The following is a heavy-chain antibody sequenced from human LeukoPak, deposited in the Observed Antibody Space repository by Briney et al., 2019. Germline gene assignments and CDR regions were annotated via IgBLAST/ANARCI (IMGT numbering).Heavy chain of an antibody. J-gene: IGHJ3*02. D-gene: IGHD3-10*01. CDR1: GGTFSSYA. Sequence: SVKVSCKASGGTFSSYAISWVRQAPGQGLEWMGRIIPILGIANYAQKFQGRVTITADKSTSTAYMELSSLRSEDTAVYYCARTMGPYGSGPEHGAFDIWGQGTMVTVSS. V-gene: IGHV1-69*04. CDR3: ARTMGPYGSGPEHGAFDI. CDR2: IIPILGIA.